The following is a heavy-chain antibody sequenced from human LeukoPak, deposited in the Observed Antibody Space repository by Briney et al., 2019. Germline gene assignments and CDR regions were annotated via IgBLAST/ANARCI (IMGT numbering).Heavy chain of an antibody. Sequence: ASVKVSCKASGGTFSSYAISWVRQAPGQGLEWMGGIIPIFGTANYAQKFQGRVTITADESTSTAYMELSSLRSEDTAVYYCARSQAGYYGSGSYPYYYYYGMDVWGKGTTVTVSS. J-gene: IGHJ6*04. CDR2: IIPIFGTA. V-gene: IGHV1-69*13. CDR3: ARSQAGYYGSGSYPYYYYYGMDV. CDR1: GGTFSSYA. D-gene: IGHD3-10*01.